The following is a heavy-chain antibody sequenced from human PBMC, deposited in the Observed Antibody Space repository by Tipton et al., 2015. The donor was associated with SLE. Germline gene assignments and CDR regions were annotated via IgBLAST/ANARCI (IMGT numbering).Heavy chain of an antibody. CDR2: FYYSGST. V-gene: IGHV4-39*07. CDR3: ASAQNSNDAFDI. J-gene: IGHJ3*02. Sequence: TLSLTCTVSGGSISSSSYFWGRTRLPPGKGLEWIGSFYYSGSTSYNPSLKSRVTISADTSKNQFSLKLSSVTAADTAVYYCASAQNSNDAFDIWGQGTMVTVSS. D-gene: IGHD2-21*01. CDR1: GGSISSSSYF.